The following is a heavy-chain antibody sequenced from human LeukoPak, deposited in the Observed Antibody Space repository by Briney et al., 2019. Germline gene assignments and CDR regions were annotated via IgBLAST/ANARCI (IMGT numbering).Heavy chain of an antibody. CDR1: GGSISSYY. D-gene: IGHD3-22*01. Sequence: SETLSLTCTVSGGSISSYYWSWIRQPAGKGLEWIGRIYTSGSTNYNPSLKSRVTMSVDTSKNQFSLKLSPVTAADTAVYYCASGDSSGYYLSSFDYWGQGTLVTVSS. V-gene: IGHV4-4*07. CDR3: ASGDSSGYYLSSFDY. CDR2: IYTSGST. J-gene: IGHJ4*02.